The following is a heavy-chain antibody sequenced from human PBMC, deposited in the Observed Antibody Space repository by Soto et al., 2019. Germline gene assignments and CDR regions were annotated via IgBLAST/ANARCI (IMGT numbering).Heavy chain of an antibody. D-gene: IGHD4-17*01. CDR2: INYSGNT. V-gene: IGHV4-30-2*01. CDR1: GGSLSSGSFS. Sequence: QLRLQESGSGLVKPSQTLSLTCTVSGGSLSSGSFSWGWIRQPPGKGLEWIGYINYSGNTYYNPSLRRRVTISRDMSTNQFSLNLGSVTAADTAVYYCARGGGSTDYVANYYFDYWGRGTLVTVSS. CDR3: ARGGGSTDYVANYYFDY. J-gene: IGHJ4*02.